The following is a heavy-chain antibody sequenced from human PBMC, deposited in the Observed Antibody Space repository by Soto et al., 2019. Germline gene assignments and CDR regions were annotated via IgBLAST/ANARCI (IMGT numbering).Heavy chain of an antibody. Sequence: GGSLRLSCAASGFTFSSSEMYWVRQAPGKGLEWISYIHPGGQTIFYAESVKGRFTISRDNAKHSVYLQMNSLRAEDTAVYFCARRGSRWGRGTKVTV. CDR1: GFTFSSSE. CDR3: ARRGSR. D-gene: IGHD2-15*01. J-gene: IGHJ3*01. V-gene: IGHV3-48*03. CDR2: IHPGGQTI.